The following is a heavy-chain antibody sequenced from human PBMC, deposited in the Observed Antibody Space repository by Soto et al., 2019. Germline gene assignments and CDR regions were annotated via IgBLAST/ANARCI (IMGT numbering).Heavy chain of an antibody. J-gene: IGHJ6*02. Sequence: LGLSCAASGFTVSSFWMDWVRQAPGKGLEWVANINPDGSEKQYVDSVKGRFTISRDNAKNSLYLQMSSVTAEDSALYYYSRSLDVWGQGTWVTVSS. V-gene: IGHV3-7*01. CDR1: GFTVSSFW. CDR2: INPDGSEK. CDR3: SRSLDV.